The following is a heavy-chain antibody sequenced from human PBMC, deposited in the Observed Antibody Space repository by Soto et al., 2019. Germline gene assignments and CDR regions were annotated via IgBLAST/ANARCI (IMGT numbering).Heavy chain of an antibody. CDR1: GFTFSSYA. Sequence: EVQLLESGGGLVQPGGSLRLSCAASGFTFSSYAMSWVRQAPGKGLEWVSAISGSGGSTYYADSVKGRFTISRDNSKNTLYLQMNSLRAEDTAVCYCAKVTTMVRGGLDVWGKGTTVTVSS. D-gene: IGHD3-10*01. V-gene: IGHV3-23*01. CDR3: AKVTTMVRGGLDV. CDR2: ISGSGGST. J-gene: IGHJ6*04.